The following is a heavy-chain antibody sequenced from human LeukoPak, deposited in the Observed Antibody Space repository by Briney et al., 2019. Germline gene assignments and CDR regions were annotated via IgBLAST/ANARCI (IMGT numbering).Heavy chain of an antibody. CDR1: GGSISSSNW. J-gene: IGHJ6*02. Sequence: SETLSLTCAVSGGSISSSNWWSWVRQPPGKGLEWIGEIYHSGSTNYNPSLKSRVTISVDKSKNQFSLKLSSVTAADTAVYYCARHMNSGTYPMDVWGQGTTVTVSS. V-gene: IGHV4-4*02. CDR2: IYHSGST. CDR3: ARHMNSGTYPMDV. D-gene: IGHD1-26*01.